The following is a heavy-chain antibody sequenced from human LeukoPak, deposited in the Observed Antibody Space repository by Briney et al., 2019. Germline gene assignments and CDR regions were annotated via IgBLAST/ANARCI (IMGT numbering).Heavy chain of an antibody. Sequence: GGSLRLSCAASGFTFSDYYMSWIRQAPGKGLEWVSYISSSGSTIYYADSVKGRFTISRDNAKNSLYLQMNSLRAEDTAVYYCARDIGYSSTSCYGDYYYGMDVWGQGTTVTVSS. D-gene: IGHD2-2*01. V-gene: IGHV3-11*01. J-gene: IGHJ6*02. CDR1: GFTFSDYY. CDR2: ISSSGSTI. CDR3: ARDIGYSSTSCYGDYYYGMDV.